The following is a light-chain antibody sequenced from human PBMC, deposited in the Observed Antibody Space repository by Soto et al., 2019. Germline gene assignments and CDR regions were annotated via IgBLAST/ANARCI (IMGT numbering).Light chain of an antibody. CDR2: GAS. J-gene: IGKJ4*01. CDR1: QNVFNN. Sequence: EIVVTQSPVTLSVSPGETATLSCRASQNVFNNLAWYQVKPGQAPRLLIYGASTRATGIPVRLSGSGSGTDFTLTISSLQSEDFAVYYCQQYNQWLTFGGGTKVDIK. CDR3: QQYNQWLT. V-gene: IGKV3-15*01.